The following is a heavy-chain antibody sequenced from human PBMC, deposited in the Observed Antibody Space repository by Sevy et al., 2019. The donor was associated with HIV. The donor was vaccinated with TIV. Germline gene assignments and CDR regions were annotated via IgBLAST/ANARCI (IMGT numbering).Heavy chain of an antibody. D-gene: IGHD3-10*01. V-gene: IGHV1-18*01. CDR2: ISDYNGYT. Sequence: ASVKVSCKASGYTFSSYGISWVRQAPGQGLEWMGWISDYNGYTNYAHKFQGRVTMSKEGSTRSAYMELGSLRSDDTAVYFWAREGYYYRSGTYRPPNYYGMDVWGQGTAVTVSS. J-gene: IGHJ6*02. CDR3: AREGYYYRSGTYRPPNYYGMDV. CDR1: GYTFSSYG.